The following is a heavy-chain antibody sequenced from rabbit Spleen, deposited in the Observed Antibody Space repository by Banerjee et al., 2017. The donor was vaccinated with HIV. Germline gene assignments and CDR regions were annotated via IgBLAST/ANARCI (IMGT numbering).Heavy chain of an antibody. CDR3: ARDHSSTDGYVFDL. Sequence: QEQLVESGGGLVQPEGSLTLTCTASGFSFSSSYYMCWVRQAPGKGLEWIACIRGGTRSTTYYANWVNGRFTISKTSTTVDLKVTSLTAADTATYFCARDHSSTDGYVFDLWGPGTLVTVS. CDR2: IRGGTRSTT. V-gene: IGHV1S45*01. J-gene: IGHJ4*01. CDR1: GFSFSSSYY. D-gene: IGHD6-1*01.